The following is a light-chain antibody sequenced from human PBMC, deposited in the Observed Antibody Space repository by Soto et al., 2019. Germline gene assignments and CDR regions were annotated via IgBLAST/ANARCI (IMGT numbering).Light chain of an antibody. CDR1: QSISNY. V-gene: IGKV1-39*01. Sequence: DIQMTQSPSALFASVGARVTVICRTSQSISNYLTWYKQKPWKAPKFLICAAAMLQSGVPSRLCGIGSATEIALTISSLQPVDLPTYYFQQSYIAPWTFGQETKMDIK. CDR3: QQSYIAPWT. J-gene: IGKJ1*01. CDR2: AAA.